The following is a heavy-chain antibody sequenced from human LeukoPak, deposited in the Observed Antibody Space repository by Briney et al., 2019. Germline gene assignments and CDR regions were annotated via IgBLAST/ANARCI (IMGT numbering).Heavy chain of an antibody. J-gene: IGHJ1*01. V-gene: IGHV4-34*01. CDR3: ARVYYDFWGGYYRFGYFQH. D-gene: IGHD3-3*01. Sequence: SETLSLTCAVYGGSFSGYYWSWIRQPPGKGLEWIGEINHSGSTNYNPSLKSRVTISVDTSKNQFSLKLSSVTAADTAVYYCARVYYDFWGGYYRFGYFQHWGQGTLVTVSS. CDR2: INHSGST. CDR1: GGSFSGYY.